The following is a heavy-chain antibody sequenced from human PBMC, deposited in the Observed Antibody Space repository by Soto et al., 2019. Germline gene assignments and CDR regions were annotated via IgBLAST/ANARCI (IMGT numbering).Heavy chain of an antibody. J-gene: IGHJ6*04. CDR1: GYSFTSYW. V-gene: IGHV5-10-1*01. CDR3: ASSPRGYCSSTSCRELGNYYGMDV. Sequence: GESLKISCKGSGYSFTSYWISWVRQMPGKGLEWMGRIDPSDSYTNYSPSFQGHVTISADKSISTAYLQWSSLKASDTAMYYCASSPRGYCSSTSCRELGNYYGMDVCGKGTTVTVAS. CDR2: IDPSDSYT. D-gene: IGHD2-2*01.